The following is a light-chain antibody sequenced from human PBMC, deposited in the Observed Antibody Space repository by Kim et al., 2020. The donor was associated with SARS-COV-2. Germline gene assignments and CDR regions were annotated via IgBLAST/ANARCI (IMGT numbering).Light chain of an antibody. CDR2: DAS. CDR3: QQYHNLTIT. J-gene: IGKJ5*01. Sequence: QMTQSPPSLPASIGDTVTITCQASQDISNYLNWYQQKPGIAPRALIFDASNLETGVPSRFSGSGSGTNFTLRITSLQPEDIATYYCQQYHNLTITFVEGTRRGIK. V-gene: IGKV1-33*01. CDR1: QDISNY.